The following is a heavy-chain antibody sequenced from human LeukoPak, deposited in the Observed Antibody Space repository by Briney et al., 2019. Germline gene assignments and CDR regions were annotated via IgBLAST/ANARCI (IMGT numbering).Heavy chain of an antibody. Sequence: AGGSLRLSCAASGFTFSSYWMTWIRQAPRKGLGWVANIKQDGSEKYYVDSVKGRFTISRDNAKNSLYLQMNSLRAEDTAVYYCARDTGGGYSCYDCWGQGTLVTVSS. CDR3: ARDTGGGYSCYDC. V-gene: IGHV3-7*01. J-gene: IGHJ4*02. CDR2: IKQDGSEK. D-gene: IGHD5-18*01. CDR1: GFTFSSYW.